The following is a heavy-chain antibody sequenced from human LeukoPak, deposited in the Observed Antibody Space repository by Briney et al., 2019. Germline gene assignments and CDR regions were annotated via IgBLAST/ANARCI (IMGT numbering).Heavy chain of an antibody. D-gene: IGHD6-6*01. CDR2: INHDGSEK. J-gene: IGHJ4*02. CDR1: GFTFTTYW. Sequence: PGGSLRLSCAASGFTFTTYWMTWVRQAPGKGLEWVANINHDGSEKYYVDSVRGRFTISRDNAKNSLYLQMNSLRAEDTAVYYCAKDHSSSSVSKLDYWGQGTLVTVSS. CDR3: AKDHSSSSVSKLDY. V-gene: IGHV3-7*01.